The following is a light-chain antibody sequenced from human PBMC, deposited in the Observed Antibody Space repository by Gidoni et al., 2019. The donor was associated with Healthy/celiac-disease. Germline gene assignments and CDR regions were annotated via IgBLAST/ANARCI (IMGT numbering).Light chain of an antibody. CDR1: ALPKKY. J-gene: IGLJ3*02. CDR3: YSTDSSGNHRV. Sequence: SYELTQPPSVSVSPGQTARITCSGDALPKKYPYWYRQKSGQAPVLVIYEDSKRTSGIPERFSGSSSGTMATLTISGAQVEDEADYYCYSTDSSGNHRVFGGGTKLTVL. V-gene: IGLV3-10*01. CDR2: EDS.